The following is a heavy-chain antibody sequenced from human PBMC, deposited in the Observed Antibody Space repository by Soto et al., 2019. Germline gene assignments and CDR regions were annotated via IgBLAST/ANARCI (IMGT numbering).Heavy chain of an antibody. CDR3: ARHTPGLAAVAFYHGMDV. D-gene: IGHD6-13*01. Sequence: PGESLKISCNGSGYSFTTYWIGWVRQRPGKGLEWMGIIYPGDSDTRYSPSFQGQVSISADKSISTAYLQWSSLKASDTAMYYCARHTPGLAAVAFYHGMDVWGQGTKVTVYS. CDR1: GYSFTTYW. V-gene: IGHV5-51*01. J-gene: IGHJ6*02. CDR2: IYPGDSDT.